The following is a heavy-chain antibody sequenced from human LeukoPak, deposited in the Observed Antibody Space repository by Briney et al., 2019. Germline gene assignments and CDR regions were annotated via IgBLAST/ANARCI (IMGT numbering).Heavy chain of an antibody. CDR2: IYNDGST. V-gene: IGHV3-53*01. Sequence: GGSLRLSCAASGLTVSSSYMSWVRQAPGKGLEWVSIIYNDGSTYYADSMKGRFTISRDNSKNTLYLQVNSLRAEDTAVYYCARNILFAFDIWGQGTMVTVSS. CDR3: ARNILFAFDI. J-gene: IGHJ3*02. D-gene: IGHD2/OR15-2a*01. CDR1: GLTVSSSY.